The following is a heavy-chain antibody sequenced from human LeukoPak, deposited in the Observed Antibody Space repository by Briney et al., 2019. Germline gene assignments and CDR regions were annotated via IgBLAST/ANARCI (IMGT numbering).Heavy chain of an antibody. CDR1: GFSFSSYN. J-gene: IGHJ3*02. Sequence: GGSLRLSCAASGFSFSSYNMNWVRQAPGKGLEWVSYIGSSGSTVYYADSVKGRFTISRDNAKSSLYLQMNSLRAEDTAVYYCASLAADYYGSGSYYYPRSDAFDIWGQGTMVTVSS. CDR2: IGSSGSTV. CDR3: ASLAADYYGSGSYYYPRSDAFDI. V-gene: IGHV3-48*03. D-gene: IGHD3-10*01.